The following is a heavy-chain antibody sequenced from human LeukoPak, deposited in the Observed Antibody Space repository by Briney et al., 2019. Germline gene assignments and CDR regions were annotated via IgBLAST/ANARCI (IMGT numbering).Heavy chain of an antibody. V-gene: IGHV3-23*01. CDR3: AKVDDSSGYSFDY. CDR2: ISGSGGST. D-gene: IGHD3-22*01. Sequence: GGSLRLSCATSGFNFNSNAMIWVRQAPGKGLEWVSAISGSGGSTYYADSVKGRFTISRDNSKNTLYLQMNSLRAEDTAVYYCAKVDDSSGYSFDYWGQGTLVTVSS. J-gene: IGHJ4*02. CDR1: GFNFNSNA.